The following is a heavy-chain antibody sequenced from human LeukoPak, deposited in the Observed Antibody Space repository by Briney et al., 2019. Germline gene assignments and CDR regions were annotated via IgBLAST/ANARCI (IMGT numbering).Heavy chain of an antibody. CDR2: IYYSGST. V-gene: IGHV4-39*01. J-gene: IGHJ4*02. D-gene: IGHD3-10*01. Sequence: SETLSLTCTVSGGSISSSSYYWGRVRQPPGKGREWMGTIYYSGSTYYNPTLKSRVTISVDTSKHQFSLKLSSLTAADTAVYYCARSEPAMVPFDYWGQGTLVTVSS. CDR3: ARSEPAMVPFDY. CDR1: GGSISSSSYY.